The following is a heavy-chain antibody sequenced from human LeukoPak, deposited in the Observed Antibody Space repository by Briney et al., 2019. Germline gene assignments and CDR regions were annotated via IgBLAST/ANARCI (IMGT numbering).Heavy chain of an antibody. Sequence: QAGGSLRLSCAASGFTFSSYEMNWVRQAPGEGLEWVSYISSSGSTIYYADSVKGRFTISRDNAKNSLYLQMNSLRAEDTAVYYCARVGLQYNWFDPWGQGTLVTVSS. CDR1: GFTFSSYE. CDR3: ARVGLQYNWFDP. CDR2: ISSSGSTI. J-gene: IGHJ5*02. D-gene: IGHD3-16*01. V-gene: IGHV3-48*03.